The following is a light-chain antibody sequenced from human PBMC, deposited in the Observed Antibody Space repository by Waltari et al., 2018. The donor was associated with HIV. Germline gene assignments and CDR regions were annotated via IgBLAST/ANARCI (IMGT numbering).Light chain of an antibody. Sequence: QSALTQPRSVSGSPGQSVTISCTGTSSDVGGYKYVSWYQQHPGKAPKLMIYDVSKRPSGVHDRFSGSKSGNTASLTISGLQAEDEADYYCCSYAGSYNYVFGTGTKVTVL. CDR3: CSYAGSYNYV. CDR2: DVS. J-gene: IGLJ1*01. CDR1: SSDVGGYKY. V-gene: IGLV2-11*01.